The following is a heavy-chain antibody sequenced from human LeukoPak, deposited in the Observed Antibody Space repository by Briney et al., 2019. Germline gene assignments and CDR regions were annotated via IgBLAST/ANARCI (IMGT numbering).Heavy chain of an antibody. CDR1: GFTFSSHG. CDR2: IKQDGSEK. Sequence: GGSLRLSCAASGFTFSSHGMNWVRQAPGKGLEWVANIKQDGSEKYYVDSVKGRFTISRDNAKNSLYLQMNSLRAEDTAVYYCARGPPFWMVRGVLDYWGQGTLVTVSS. V-gene: IGHV3-7*01. D-gene: IGHD3-10*01. J-gene: IGHJ4*02. CDR3: ARGPPFWMVRGVLDY.